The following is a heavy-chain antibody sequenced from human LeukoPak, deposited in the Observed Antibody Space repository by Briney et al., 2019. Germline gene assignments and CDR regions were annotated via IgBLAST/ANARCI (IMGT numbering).Heavy chain of an antibody. D-gene: IGHD1-14*01. CDR1: GFTFSSYA. V-gene: IGHV3-66*01. J-gene: IGHJ3*02. CDR3: AREMSAPTGWDAFDI. CDR2: IYSGGSA. Sequence: GGSLGLSCAASGFTFSSYAMSWVRQAPGKGLEWVSVIYSGGSAYYADSVKGRFTISRDNSKNTLYLQMNSLRAEDTAVYYCAREMSAPTGWDAFDIWGQGTMVTVSS.